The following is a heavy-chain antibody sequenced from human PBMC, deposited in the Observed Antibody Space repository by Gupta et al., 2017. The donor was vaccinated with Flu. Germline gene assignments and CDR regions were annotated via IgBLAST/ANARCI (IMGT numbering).Heavy chain of an antibody. J-gene: IGHJ3*02. CDR3: ARHLSDRDAFDI. CDR2: LSSSSSYR. CDR1: GFNFGIYY. Sequence: EAQLVESGGGLVKPGGSLRLSCAASGFNFGIYYISWVRQAPGKGLEWVSSLSSSSSYRYWADSVKGRFTISRDNAKNSLYLQMKSLRAEDTAVYYCARHLSDRDAFDIWGQGTMVPVS. D-gene: IGHD3-22*01. V-gene: IGHV3-21*01.